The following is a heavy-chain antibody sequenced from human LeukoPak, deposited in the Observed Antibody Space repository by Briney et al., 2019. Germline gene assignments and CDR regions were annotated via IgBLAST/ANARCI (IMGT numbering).Heavy chain of an antibody. Sequence: RGSLRLSRVVPGVTFSSNGMHWVRQAPGKGLEWVAFIRYDGSNKYYADSVKGRFTISRDNSKNTLNLQLNSLRAEDTAVYYCAKDPVFGGTSGVRYFDSWGQGTLVTVS. CDR2: IRYDGSNK. CDR1: GVTFSSNG. CDR3: AKDPVFGGTSGVRYFDS. D-gene: IGHD2-8*01. J-gene: IGHJ4*02. V-gene: IGHV3-30*02.